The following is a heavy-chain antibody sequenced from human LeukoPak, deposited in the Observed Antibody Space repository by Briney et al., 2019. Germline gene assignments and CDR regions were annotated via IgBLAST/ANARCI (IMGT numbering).Heavy chain of an antibody. CDR3: VKESFRRNTYS. CDR1: GFTFRSSS. V-gene: IGHV3-21*01. J-gene: IGHJ5*02. CDR2: ISSSGTYM. Sequence: TGGSLRLSCTASGFTFRSSSFNWVRQVQGKGLEWVSSISSSGTYMYYADSVEGRFTISRDNAKNSLSLQMNSLRAEDTAVYYCVKESFRRNTYSWGQGTLVTVSS. D-gene: IGHD3-16*02.